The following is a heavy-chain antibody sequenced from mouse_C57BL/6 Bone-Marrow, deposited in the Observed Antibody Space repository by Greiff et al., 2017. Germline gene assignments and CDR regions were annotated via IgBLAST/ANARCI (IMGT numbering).Heavy chain of an antibody. V-gene: IGHV1-81*01. CDR2: IYPRSGNT. CDR3: AMVTTLYYYAMDY. CDR1: GYTFPSYG. Sequence: QVQLKESGAELARPGASVKLSCKASGYTFPSYGISWVKQRTGQGLEWIGEIYPRSGNTYYNEKFKGKATLTADKSSSTAYMELRSLTSEDSAVYFCAMVTTLYYYAMDYWGQGTSVTVSS. J-gene: IGHJ4*01. D-gene: IGHD2-1*01.